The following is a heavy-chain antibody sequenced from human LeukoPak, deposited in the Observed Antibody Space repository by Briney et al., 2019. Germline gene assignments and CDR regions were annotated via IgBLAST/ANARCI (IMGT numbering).Heavy chain of an antibody. CDR1: GFTFSSYA. Sequence: GGSLRLSCAASGFTFSSYAMSWVRQAPGKGLEWVSAISGSGGSTYYADSVKGRFTISRDNSKNTLYLQMNSLRAEDTAVYYCANDMRLLWFGTVDYWGQGTLVTVSS. J-gene: IGHJ4*02. V-gene: IGHV3-23*01. CDR2: ISGSGGST. CDR3: ANDMRLLWFGTVDY. D-gene: IGHD3-10*01.